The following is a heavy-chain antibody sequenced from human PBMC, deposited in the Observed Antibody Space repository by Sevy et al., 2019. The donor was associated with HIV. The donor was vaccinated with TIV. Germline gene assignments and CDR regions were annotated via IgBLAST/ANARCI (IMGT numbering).Heavy chain of an antibody. CDR2: ISTSSSYI. D-gene: IGHD1-26*01. J-gene: IGHJ4*02. CDR3: ARDEVGGSYWEFDY. V-gene: IGHV3-21*01. CDR1: GFTFSSYS. Sequence: GGSLRLSCAASGFTFSSYSMNWVRQAPGKGLEWVSSISTSSSYIYYADSVKGRFTISRDNAKNSLYLQMKSLRAEDTAVYYCARDEVGGSYWEFDYWGQGTLVTVSS.